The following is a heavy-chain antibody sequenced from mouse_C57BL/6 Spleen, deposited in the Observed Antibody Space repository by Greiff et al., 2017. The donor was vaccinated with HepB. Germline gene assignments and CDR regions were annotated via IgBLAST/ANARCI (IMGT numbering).Heavy chain of an antibody. D-gene: IGHD1-1*01. V-gene: IGHV1-81*01. CDR1: GYTFTSYG. CDR2: IYPRSGNT. Sequence: VQLQQSGAELARPGASVKLSCKASGYTFTSYGISWVKQRTGQGLEWIGEIYPRSGNTYYNEKFKGLPTLTADKSSSTAYMELRSLTSEDSAVYFCARLDSSSYEGYFGYWGQGTTLTVSS. J-gene: IGHJ2*01. CDR3: ARLDSSSYEGYFGY.